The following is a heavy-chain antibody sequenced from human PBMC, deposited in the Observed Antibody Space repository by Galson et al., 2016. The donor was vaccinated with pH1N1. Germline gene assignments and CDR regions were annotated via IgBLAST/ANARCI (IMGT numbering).Heavy chain of an antibody. D-gene: IGHD4-17*01. CDR1: GFSLSTSGLC. J-gene: IGHJ5*02. V-gene: IGHV2-70*02. Sequence: VKPTQTLTLTCTFSGFSLSTSGLCVSWIRQPPGKALEWLALIDWDDDKYYSTSLKTRLTISRDTSKNMLFLHMNTLRADDTALYYCAFDTVPNGADHWGQGTLVIVSS. CDR3: AFDTVPNGADH. CDR2: IDWDDDK.